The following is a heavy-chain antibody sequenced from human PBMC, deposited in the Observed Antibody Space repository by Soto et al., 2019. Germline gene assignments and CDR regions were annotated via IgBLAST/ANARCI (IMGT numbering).Heavy chain of an antibody. D-gene: IGHD5-12*01. CDR2: INPSGGST. J-gene: IGHJ4*02. Sequence: QVQLMQSGAEVKKPGASVKVSCKASGYTFTSYYMHWVRQAPGQGLEWMGVINPSGGSTDYAQKFQGRVTMTRDTSTSTVYMDLSSLRSEDTAVFYCAREGNGYNLGPSVDFDYWGQGTLVTVSS. CDR3: AREGNGYNLGPSVDFDY. CDR1: GYTFTSYY. V-gene: IGHV1-46*01.